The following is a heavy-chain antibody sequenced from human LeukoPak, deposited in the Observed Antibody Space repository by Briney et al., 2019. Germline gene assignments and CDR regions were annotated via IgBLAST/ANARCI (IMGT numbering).Heavy chain of an antibody. Sequence: PSETLSLTCAVYGGSFSGYYWTWIRQPPGKGLEWIGEIHYSGSATYNPSLRSRVTISVDTSKNQFSLKMNSVTAADTAVYYCARGQWFRAFWSRGTPVTVSS. D-gene: IGHD3-10*01. J-gene: IGHJ4*02. V-gene: IGHV4-34*01. CDR2: IHYSGSA. CDR3: ARGQWFRAF. CDR1: GGSFSGYY.